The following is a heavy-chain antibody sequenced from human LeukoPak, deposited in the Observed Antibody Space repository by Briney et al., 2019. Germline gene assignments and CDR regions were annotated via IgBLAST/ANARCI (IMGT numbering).Heavy chain of an antibody. CDR3: SATK. Sequence: GGSLRLSCVVSGFTLSNAWMNWVRQAPGKGLEWVGRIKSKTDGGTTDYAAPVKGRFTISRDDSKNTLYLQMNSLRPEDTGVYYCSATKWGQGTLVTVSS. J-gene: IGHJ4*02. CDR2: IKSKTDGGTT. V-gene: IGHV3-15*01. CDR1: GFTLSNAW.